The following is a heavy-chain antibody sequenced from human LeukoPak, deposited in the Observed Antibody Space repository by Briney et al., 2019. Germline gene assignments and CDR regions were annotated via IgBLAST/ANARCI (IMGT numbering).Heavy chain of an antibody. D-gene: IGHD2/OR15-2a*01. CDR1: GDSISSSSYY. J-gene: IGHJ4*02. V-gene: IGHV4-39*01. Sequence: SETLSLTCTVSGDSISSSSYYWEWIRQPPGKGLEWIGSTFYSGSTYYNPSLKSRVTISVDMSKNQFSLKLRSVTAAGTAVYYCVTQILLCHYFWGQGTLVSVSS. CDR3: VTQILLCHYF. CDR2: TFYSGST.